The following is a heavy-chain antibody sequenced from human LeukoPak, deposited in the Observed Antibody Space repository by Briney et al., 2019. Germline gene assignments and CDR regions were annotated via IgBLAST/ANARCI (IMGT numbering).Heavy chain of an antibody. Sequence: GGSLRLSCAASGFTFSNAWMSWVRQAPGKGLEWVGRIKSKTDGGTTDYAAPVKGRFTISRDDSKNTLYLQMNSLKTEDTAVYYCAKDHLIFGVLWDYWGQGTLVTVSS. CDR3: AKDHLIFGVLWDY. V-gene: IGHV3-15*01. CDR2: IKSKTDGGTT. CDR1: GFTFSNAW. D-gene: IGHD3-3*01. J-gene: IGHJ4*02.